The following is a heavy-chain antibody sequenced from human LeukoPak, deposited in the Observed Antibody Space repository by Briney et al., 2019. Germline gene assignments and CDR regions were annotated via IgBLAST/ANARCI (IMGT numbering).Heavy chain of an antibody. CDR1: GFTVSSNY. Sequence: GGSLRLSCAASGFTVSSNYMSWVRQAPGKGLEWVSVIYSGGSTYYADSVKGRFTISRDNSKNTLYLQMNSLRAEDTAVYYRARGVPHYDILTGYQYYFDYWGQGTLVTVSS. J-gene: IGHJ4*02. D-gene: IGHD3-9*01. CDR3: ARGVPHYDILTGYQYYFDY. CDR2: IYSGGST. V-gene: IGHV3-53*01.